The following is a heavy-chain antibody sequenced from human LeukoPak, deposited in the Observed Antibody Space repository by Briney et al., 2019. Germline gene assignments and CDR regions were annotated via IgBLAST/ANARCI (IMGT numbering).Heavy chain of an antibody. CDR1: GFTFSSNG. CDR3: AKDIMYYDSSGYTRFDD. CDR2: IWNDGSNK. J-gene: IGHJ4*02. V-gene: IGHV3-33*03. D-gene: IGHD3-22*01. Sequence: PWGSLCLTCAASGFTFSSNGMHWVRHAPAKGLEWVAVIWNDGSNKYYADSAIGRLTTFRDNTKNTLYLQMNSLRAAYTAVYYCAKDIMYYDSSGYTRFDDGRQGTLVTV.